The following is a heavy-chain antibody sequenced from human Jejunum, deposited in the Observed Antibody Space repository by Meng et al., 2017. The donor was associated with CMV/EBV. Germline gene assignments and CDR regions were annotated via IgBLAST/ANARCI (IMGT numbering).Heavy chain of an antibody. CDR2: SKSKGSGGTT. CDR1: RFNFNDAL. J-gene: IGHJ4*02. CDR3: AWDIANFLNK. D-gene: IGHD3-3*01. Sequence: VGSEEGVGRPGGSLRVACFSFRFNFNDALMKWVRQAPRKVLEWICRSKSKGSGGTTDYAASVKDRFIISRDDSKNTVYLQMNSLEIEDTAVYYYAWDIANFLNKWGQGALVTVSS. V-gene: IGHV3-15*01.